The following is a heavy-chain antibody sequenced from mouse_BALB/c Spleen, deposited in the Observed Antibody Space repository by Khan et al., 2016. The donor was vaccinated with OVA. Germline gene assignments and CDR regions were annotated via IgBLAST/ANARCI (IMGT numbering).Heavy chain of an antibody. J-gene: IGHJ2*01. CDR1: GCTFSSYG. Sequence: EVELVESGGDSVKPGGSLKLSCAASGCTFSSYGMSWVRRTPDKRLEWVATISSGGSYTYYPDSVKGRFTISRDNAKNTLYRQMSSLKSEDAAMYYCSRQPGYYGSRSYFDYWGPGTTLPVAS. D-gene: IGHD1-1*01. V-gene: IGHV5-6*01. CDR2: ISSGGSYT. CDR3: SRQPGYYGSRSYFDY.